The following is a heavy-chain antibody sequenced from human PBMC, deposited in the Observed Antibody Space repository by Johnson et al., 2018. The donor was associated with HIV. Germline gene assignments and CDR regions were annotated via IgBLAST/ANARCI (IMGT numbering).Heavy chain of an antibody. CDR2: IKDDGGED. V-gene: IGHV3-7*05. Sequence: VQLVESGGGFVQRGGSLRLSCAASGFTFSNYWMSWVRQATGKGLEWVANIKDDGGEDYPVDSMKGRFTISIDTAKNSLYLQMDSLRAEDTAVYYCARDGVYSSPHDAFDIWGQGTMVTVSS. J-gene: IGHJ3*02. D-gene: IGHD6-19*01. CDR1: GFTFSNYW. CDR3: ARDGVYSSPHDAFDI.